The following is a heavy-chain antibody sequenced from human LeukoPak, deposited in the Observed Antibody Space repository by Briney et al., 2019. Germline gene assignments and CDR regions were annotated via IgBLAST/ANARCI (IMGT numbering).Heavy chain of an antibody. CDR3: ARHFYDGRTWYYDSSGYYYFDY. V-gene: IGHV4-39*01. J-gene: IGHJ4*02. CDR2: IYYSGRT. D-gene: IGHD3-22*01. CDR1: GGSISSSSYY. Sequence: SETLSLTCTVSGGSISSSSYYWGWIRQPPGKGLEWIGRIYYSGRTYYNPSLKSRVTISVVTSKTQFSLKLSSVTAADTAVYYCARHFYDGRTWYYDSSGYYYFDYWGQGTLVTVSS.